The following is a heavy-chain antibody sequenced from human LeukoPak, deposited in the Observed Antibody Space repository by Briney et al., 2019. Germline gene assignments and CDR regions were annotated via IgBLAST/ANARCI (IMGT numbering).Heavy chain of an antibody. V-gene: IGHV4-34*01. CDR1: GGSFSGYY. D-gene: IGHD6-19*01. CDR2: IKHSGST. CDR3: ARGVAGTRYFDY. J-gene: IGHJ4*02. Sequence: SETLSLTCAVYGGSFSGYYWSWIRQPPGKGLEWIGEIKHSGSTNYNPSLKSRVTISVDTSKNQFSLKLSSVTAADTAVYYCARGVAGTRYFDYWGQGTLVTVSS.